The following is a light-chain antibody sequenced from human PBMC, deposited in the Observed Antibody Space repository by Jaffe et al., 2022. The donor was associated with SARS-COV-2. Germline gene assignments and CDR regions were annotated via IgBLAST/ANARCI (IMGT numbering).Light chain of an antibody. Sequence: EILLTQSPGTLSLSPGERATLSCRASQSVTSSYLAWYQQKPGQAPRLLIYGASGRATGIPDRFSGSGSGTDFTLTISRLEPEDFAVYYCQQYGSSPFTFGPGTKVD. V-gene: IGKV3-20*01. CDR2: GAS. CDR1: QSVTSSY. J-gene: IGKJ3*01. CDR3: QQYGSSPFT.